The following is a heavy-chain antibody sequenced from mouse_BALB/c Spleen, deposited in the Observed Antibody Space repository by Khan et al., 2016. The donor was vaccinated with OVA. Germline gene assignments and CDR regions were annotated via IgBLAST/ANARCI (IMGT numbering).Heavy chain of an antibody. D-gene: IGHD1-2*01. CDR2: ISYSGST. CDR1: GYSITSGYG. V-gene: IGHV3-2*02. J-gene: IGHJ2*01. CDR3: ARTARIKY. Sequence: EVKLEESGPGLVKPSQSLSLTCTVTGYSITSGYGWNWIRQFPGNKLEWMGYISYSGSTNYNPSLKSRISITRDTSKNQFFLQLNSVTTEATATYYCARTARIKYWGQGTTLTVSS.